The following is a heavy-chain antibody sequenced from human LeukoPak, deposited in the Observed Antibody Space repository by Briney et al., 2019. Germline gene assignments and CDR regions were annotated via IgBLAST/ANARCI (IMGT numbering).Heavy chain of an antibody. Sequence: GASVKVSCKASGYTFTSYAMHWVRQAPGQRLEWMGWINAGNGNTKYSQKFQGRVTITRDTSASTAYMELSSLTSEDTAVYYCARDYDYLWGGYRANHNYFDYWGQGTLVTVSS. CDR3: ARDYDYLWGGYRANHNYFDY. J-gene: IGHJ4*02. D-gene: IGHD3-16*02. CDR2: INAGNGNT. V-gene: IGHV1-3*01. CDR1: GYTFTSYA.